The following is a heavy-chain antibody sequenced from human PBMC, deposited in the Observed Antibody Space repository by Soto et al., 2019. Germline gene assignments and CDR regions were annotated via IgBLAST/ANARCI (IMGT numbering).Heavy chain of an antibody. D-gene: IGHD2-8*01. CDR2: INTDGSIT. J-gene: IGHJ4*02. CDR1: GLIFSNYK. CDR3: ARDTNGLHY. V-gene: IGHV3-74*01. Sequence: GGSLRLSCAASGLIFSNYKMHWVRQAPGKGLVWVSRINTDGSITDYADSVKGRFTVCRDNAKNTMYLQMNSLTADDTAVYYCARDTNGLHYWGQGTLVTVSS.